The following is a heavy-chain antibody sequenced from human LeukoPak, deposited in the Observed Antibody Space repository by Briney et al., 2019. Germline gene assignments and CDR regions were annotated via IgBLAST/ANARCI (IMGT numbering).Heavy chain of an antibody. D-gene: IGHD4-23*01. V-gene: IGHV3-7*01. Sequence: SGGSLRLSCAASGFTFSSYWMSWVRQAPGKGLEWVANIKQDGSEKYYVDSVKGRFTISRDNAKNSLYLQMNSLRAEDTAVYYCARDRIEDYGGNSGGTYYYYGMDVWGQGTTVTVSS. J-gene: IGHJ6*02. CDR2: IKQDGSEK. CDR1: GFTFSSYW. CDR3: ARDRIEDYGGNSGGTYYYYGMDV.